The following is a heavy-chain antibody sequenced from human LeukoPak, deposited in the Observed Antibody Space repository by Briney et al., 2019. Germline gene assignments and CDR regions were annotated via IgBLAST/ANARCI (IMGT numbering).Heavy chain of an antibody. D-gene: IGHD2-2*01. V-gene: IGHV1-69*13. J-gene: IGHJ4*02. CDR3: ARGVSTGYCSSTSCFSFDY. CDR2: VIPIFGTA. Sequence: SVKVSCKASGGTFSSYAISWVRQAPGQGLEWMGGVIPIFGTANYAQKFQGRVTITADESTSTAYMDLSSLRSEDTAVYCCARGVSTGYCSSTSCFSFDYWGQGTLVTVSS. CDR1: GGTFSSYA.